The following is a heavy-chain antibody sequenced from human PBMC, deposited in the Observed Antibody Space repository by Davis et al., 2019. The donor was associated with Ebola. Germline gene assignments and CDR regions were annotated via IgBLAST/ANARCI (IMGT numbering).Heavy chain of an antibody. V-gene: IGHV5-51*01. CDR2: IYPSDSDT. CDR3: AKGRGPYRRGDAFDI. J-gene: IGHJ3*02. D-gene: IGHD1-26*01. Sequence: GESLKIFCKASGYSFTKYWIGWVRQMPGKGLEWMGLIYPSDSDTVYSPSFQGQVTIPADKSITTVYLQWSSLEASDTAMYFCAKGRGPYRRGDAFDIWGRGTMVTVSS. CDR1: GYSFTKYW.